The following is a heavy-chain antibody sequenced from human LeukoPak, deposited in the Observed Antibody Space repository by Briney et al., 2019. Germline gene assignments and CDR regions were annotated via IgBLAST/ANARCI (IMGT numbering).Heavy chain of an antibody. Sequence: KPSETLSLTCTVSGGSISSYYWSWIRQPPGKGLEWIGYIYYSGSTNYNPSFKSRVTISVDTSKNQFSLKLSSVTAADTAVYYCARLYSSSWYGGIDYWGQGTLVTVSS. CDR2: IYYSGST. CDR1: GGSISSYY. D-gene: IGHD6-13*01. CDR3: ARLYSSSWYGGIDY. V-gene: IGHV4-59*01. J-gene: IGHJ4*02.